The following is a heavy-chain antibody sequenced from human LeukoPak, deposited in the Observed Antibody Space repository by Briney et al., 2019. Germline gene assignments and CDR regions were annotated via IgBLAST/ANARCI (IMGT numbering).Heavy chain of an antibody. Sequence: GGSLRLSCAASGFTFSSYGMSWVRQAPGKGLEWVSAISGSGGSTYYADSVKGRFSISRDNSKNTLYLQMNSLRAEDTAVYYCAKGGPDSSGYLFDYWGQGTLVTVSS. V-gene: IGHV3-23*01. D-gene: IGHD3-22*01. J-gene: IGHJ4*02. CDR3: AKGGPDSSGYLFDY. CDR1: GFTFSSYG. CDR2: ISGSGGST.